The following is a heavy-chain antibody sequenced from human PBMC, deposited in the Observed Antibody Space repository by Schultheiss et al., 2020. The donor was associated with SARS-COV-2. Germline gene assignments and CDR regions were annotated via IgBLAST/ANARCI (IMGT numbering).Heavy chain of an antibody. CDR3: TKDLRGDHGVDL. CDR2: ISNSGDST. Sequence: GESLKISCSASGFTFSDYAMNWVRQAPGKGLEWVSGISNSGDSTYYADSVKGRFTISRDNLKNTLHLEMNSLRAEDTAVYYCTKDLRGDHGVDLWGQGSLVTVSS. J-gene: IGHJ5*02. V-gene: IGHV3-23*01. CDR1: GFTFSDYA. D-gene: IGHD2-21*02.